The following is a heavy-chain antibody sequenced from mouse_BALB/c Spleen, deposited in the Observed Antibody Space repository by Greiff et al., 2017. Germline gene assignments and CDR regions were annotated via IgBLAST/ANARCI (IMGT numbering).Heavy chain of an antibody. Sequence: VHVKQSGAELVKPGASVKLSCTASGFNIKDTYMHWVKQRPEQGLEWIGRIDPANGNTKYDPKFQGKATITADTSSNTAYLQLSSLTSEDTAVYYCVRGEVRRGFDYWGQGTTLTVSS. CDR1: GFNIKDTY. V-gene: IGHV14-3*02. CDR3: VRGEVRRGFDY. D-gene: IGHD2-14*01. CDR2: IDPANGNT. J-gene: IGHJ2*01.